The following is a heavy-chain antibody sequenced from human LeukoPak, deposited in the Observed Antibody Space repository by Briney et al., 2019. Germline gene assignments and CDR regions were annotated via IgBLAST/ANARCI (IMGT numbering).Heavy chain of an antibody. J-gene: IGHJ5*02. Sequence: GGSLRLSCSASGFTFSSYAMHWVRQAPGRGLEYVSAISSNGGSTYYADSVKGRFTISRDNSKNTLYLQMSSLRAEDTAVYYCAPSPYYYESSGYSAWGQGTLVTVSS. CDR2: ISSNGGST. D-gene: IGHD3-22*01. CDR1: GFTFSSYA. CDR3: APSPYYYESSGYSA. V-gene: IGHV3-64D*06.